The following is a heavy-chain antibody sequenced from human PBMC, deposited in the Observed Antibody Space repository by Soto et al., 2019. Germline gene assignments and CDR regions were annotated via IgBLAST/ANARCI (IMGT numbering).Heavy chain of an antibody. CDR1: GYTFTSYY. V-gene: IGHV1-46*01. D-gene: IGHD6-19*01. CDR2: INPSGGST. CDR3: ASAAVTGTAGLDF. Sequence: AASVKVSCKASGYTFTSYYMHWVRQAPGQGLEWMGIINPSGGSTSYAQKFQGRVTMTRDTSTSTVYMELSRLTSDDTAVYYCASAAVTGTAGLDFWGQGTQVTVSS. J-gene: IGHJ4*02.